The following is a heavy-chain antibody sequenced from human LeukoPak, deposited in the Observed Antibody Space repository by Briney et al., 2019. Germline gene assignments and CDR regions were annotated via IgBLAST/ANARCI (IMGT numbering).Heavy chain of an antibody. CDR3: GRGRPSGFDI. V-gene: IGHV3-74*01. J-gene: IGHJ3*02. Sequence: GGSLILSCAASGFTFSSYWRHWVRHAPGKGVVWVSRIISAGSSTSYADSVKGRFTISRDNAKNTLYLQIYRLRAEDTAVYYCGRGRPSGFDIWGQGTMVTVSS. CDR2: IISAGSST. D-gene: IGHD3-3*01. CDR1: GFTFSSYW.